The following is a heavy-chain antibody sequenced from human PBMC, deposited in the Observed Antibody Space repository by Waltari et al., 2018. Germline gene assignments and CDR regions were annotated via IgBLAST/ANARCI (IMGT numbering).Heavy chain of an antibody. J-gene: IGHJ4*02. CDR1: GFTFDDYA. CDR2: ISWNSGSI. Sequence: EVQLVESGGGLVQPGRSLRLSCAASGFTFDDYAMHWVRQAPGKGLEWVSGISWNSGSIGYADSVKGLFTISRDNAKNSLYLQMNSLRAEDTALYYCAKDMDLAVAGTIDYWGQGTLVTVSS. D-gene: IGHD6-19*01. CDR3: AKDMDLAVAGTIDY. V-gene: IGHV3-9*01.